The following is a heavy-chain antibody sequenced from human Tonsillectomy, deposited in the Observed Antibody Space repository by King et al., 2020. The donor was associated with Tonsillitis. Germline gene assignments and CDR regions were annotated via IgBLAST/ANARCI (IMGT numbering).Heavy chain of an antibody. CDR1: GFSLSNARMG. CDR3: AQYYSDSSGYYYAFDI. D-gene: IGHD3-22*01. J-gene: IGHJ3*02. CDR2: IFSNDEK. V-gene: IGHV2-26*01. Sequence: TLKESGPVLVKPTETLTLTCTVSGFSLSNARMGVSWIRQPPGKALEWLAHIFSNDEKSYSTSLKSRLTISKDTSKSQVVLTMTNMDPVDTATYYCAQYYSDSSGYYYAFDIWGQGKVVTVSS.